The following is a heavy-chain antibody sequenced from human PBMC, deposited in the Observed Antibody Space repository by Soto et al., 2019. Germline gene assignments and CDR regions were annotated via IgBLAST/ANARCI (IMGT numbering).Heavy chain of an antibody. V-gene: IGHV1-69*06. Sequence: QVQLVQSGAEVKKPGSSVKVSCKASGGTFSSYAISWVRQAPGQGLEWMGGIIPIFGTANYAQKFQDRVTITADKSTSTAYMELSSLRSEDTAVYYCARERYHWNDVGGWFDPWGQGTLVTVSS. J-gene: IGHJ5*02. D-gene: IGHD1-20*01. CDR2: IIPIFGTA. CDR3: ARERYHWNDVGGWFDP. CDR1: GGTFSSYA.